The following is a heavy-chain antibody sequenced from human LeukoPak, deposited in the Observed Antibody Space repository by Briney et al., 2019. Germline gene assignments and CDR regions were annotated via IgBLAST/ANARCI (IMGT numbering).Heavy chain of an antibody. CDR1: GXSISSSSYY. CDR3: ARRVVVPAALNWFDP. V-gene: IGHV4-39*01. J-gene: IGHJ5*02. CDR2: IYYSGST. D-gene: IGHD2-2*01. Sequence: SETLSLTCTVSGXSISSSSYYWGWIRQPPGKGLEWIGSIYYSGSTYYNPSLKSRVTISVDTSKNQFSLKLSSVTAADTAVYYCARRVVVPAALNWFDPWGQGTLVTVSS.